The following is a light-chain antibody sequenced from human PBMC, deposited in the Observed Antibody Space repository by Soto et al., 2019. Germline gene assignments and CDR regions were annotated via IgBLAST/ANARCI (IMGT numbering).Light chain of an antibody. CDR2: DAY. Sequence: EIVLAQSPGTLSLSPGERATLSCRASQSISRTLAWYQQKPGQPPRLLIYDAYTRATGFQARFSGSGSGTEFTLTIRSLQSEDFAVYYCKQYNNWPLTFGGGTKVDIK. CDR3: KQYNNWPLT. CDR1: QSISRT. V-gene: IGKV3D-15*01. J-gene: IGKJ4*01.